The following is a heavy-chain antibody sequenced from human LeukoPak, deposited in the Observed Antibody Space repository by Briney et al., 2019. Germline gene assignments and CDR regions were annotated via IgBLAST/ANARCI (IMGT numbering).Heavy chain of an antibody. Sequence: SETLSLTCTVSGGSISSYYWSWIRQPPGKGLEWIGYIYYGGSTNYNPSLKSRVTISVDTSKNQFSLKLSSVTAADTAVYYCARGGYSYGPGFDYWGQGTLVTVSS. D-gene: IGHD5-18*01. CDR1: GGSISSYY. CDR3: ARGGYSYGPGFDY. V-gene: IGHV4-59*01. J-gene: IGHJ4*02. CDR2: IYYGGST.